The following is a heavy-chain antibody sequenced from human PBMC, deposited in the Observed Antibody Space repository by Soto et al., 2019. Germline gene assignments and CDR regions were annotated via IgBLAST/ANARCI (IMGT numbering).Heavy chain of an antibody. D-gene: IGHD3-16*01. CDR2: VKSKVDGETI. CDR3: SADLPDWGDYASDY. J-gene: IGHJ4*02. Sequence: EVQLVESGGGLVEPGGSLRLSCADSGFTFNGAWMNWVRQGPGKGLEWVGRVKSKVDGETIDYAATVKGRFTISRVDARKMVYLKMNSLSTEDTAIYYCSADLPDWGDYASDYWGQGDLVTVSS. CDR1: GFTFNGAW. V-gene: IGHV3-15*07.